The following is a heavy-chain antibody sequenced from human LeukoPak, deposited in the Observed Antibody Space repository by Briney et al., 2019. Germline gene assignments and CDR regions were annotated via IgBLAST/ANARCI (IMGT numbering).Heavy chain of an antibody. CDR1: GFTFSNHG. CDR2: ISTSSSYI. CDR3: ATQQWLDGAYYFDY. V-gene: IGHV3-21*01. J-gene: IGHJ4*02. Sequence: PGGTLRLSCAASGFTFSNHGMNCVRQAPGKGLEWVSSISTSSSYIYYADSVKGRVTISRDNAKKSLYLQMNSLRAEDTAVYYCATQQWLDGAYYFDYWGQGTLVTVSS. D-gene: IGHD6-19*01.